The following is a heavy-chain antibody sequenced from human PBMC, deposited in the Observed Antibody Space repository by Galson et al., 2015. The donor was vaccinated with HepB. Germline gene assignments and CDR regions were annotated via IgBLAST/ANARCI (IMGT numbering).Heavy chain of an antibody. J-gene: IGHJ1*01. Sequence: SLRLSCAASGFTFSSYAMSWVRQAPGRGLEWISAISGSGGATYYADSVKGRFTISRDNSKNTLYMQMNSLRAEDTALYYCATHSSGYYSNFQHWGQGTLVTVSS. V-gene: IGHV3-23*01. CDR3: ATHSSGYYSNFQH. CDR2: ISGSGGAT. D-gene: IGHD3-22*01. CDR1: GFTFSSYA.